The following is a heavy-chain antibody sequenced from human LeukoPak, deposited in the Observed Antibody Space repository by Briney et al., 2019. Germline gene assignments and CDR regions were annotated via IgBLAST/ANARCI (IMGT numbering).Heavy chain of an antibody. J-gene: IGHJ4*02. CDR1: GFTFRIYW. CDR3: AGDSPSSSSIAYDY. D-gene: IGHD6-13*01. CDR2: IQLDGSER. Sequence: AGSMRLSCAASGFTFRIYWMSWVRQPPGGGLEWVANIQLDGSERYYVDSVKGRFTISRDHAANSPYLQMNSLRITHTTVFSCAGDSPSSSSIAYDYWGQGALVTVSS. V-gene: IGHV3-7*01.